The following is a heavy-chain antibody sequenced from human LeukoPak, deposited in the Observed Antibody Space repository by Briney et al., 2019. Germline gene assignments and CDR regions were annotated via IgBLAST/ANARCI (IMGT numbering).Heavy chain of an antibody. V-gene: IGHV4-59*01. CDR3: ARPIAAAGRGPFDI. Sequence: SETLSLTCTVSGGSISSYYWSWIRQPPGKGLEWIGYIYYSGSTNYNPSLKSRVTISVDTSKNQFSLKLSSVTAADTAVYYCARPIAAAGRGPFDIWGQGTMVTVSS. D-gene: IGHD6-13*01. J-gene: IGHJ3*02. CDR2: IYYSGST. CDR1: GGSISSYY.